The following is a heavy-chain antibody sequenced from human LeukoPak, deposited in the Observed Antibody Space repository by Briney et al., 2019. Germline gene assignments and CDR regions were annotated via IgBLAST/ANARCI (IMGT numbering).Heavy chain of an antibody. J-gene: IGHJ3*02. CDR2: INPNSGGT. CDR3: ARERLRYFDWLLSHHDAFDI. Sequence: ASVKVSCKASGYTFTGYYMHWVRQAPGQGLEWMGWINPNSGGTNYAQKFQGWVTMTRDTSISTAYMELSRLRSDDTAVYYCARERLRYFDWLLSHHDAFDIWGQGTMVTVSS. CDR1: GYTFTGYY. V-gene: IGHV1-2*04. D-gene: IGHD3-9*01.